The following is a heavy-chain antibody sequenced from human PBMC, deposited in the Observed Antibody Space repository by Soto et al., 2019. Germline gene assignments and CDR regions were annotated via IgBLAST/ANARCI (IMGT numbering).Heavy chain of an antibody. D-gene: IGHD3-10*01. CDR1: GFTFSSYV. V-gene: IGHV3-30*18. CDR2: ISYDGSNK. J-gene: IGHJ4*02. Sequence: PGGSLRLSCAASGFTFSSYVMHWVRQAPGKGLEWVAVISYDGSNKYYADSVKGRFTISRDNSKNTLYLQMNSLRAEDTAVYYSAKIGTMVRGVIQDFDYWGQGTLVTVSS. CDR3: AKIGTMVRGVIQDFDY.